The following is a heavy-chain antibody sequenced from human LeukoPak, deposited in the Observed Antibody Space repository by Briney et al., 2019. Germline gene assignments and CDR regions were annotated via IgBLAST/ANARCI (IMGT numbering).Heavy chain of an antibody. CDR1: GGSISSYY. Sequence: SETLSLTCTVPGGSISSYYWSWIRQPPGKGLEWIGYIYYSGSTNYNPSLKSRVTISVDTSKNQFSLKLSSVTAADTAVYYCAREIAAAGIGWFDPWGQGTLVTVSS. J-gene: IGHJ5*02. D-gene: IGHD6-13*01. V-gene: IGHV4-59*01. CDR3: AREIAAAGIGWFDP. CDR2: IYYSGST.